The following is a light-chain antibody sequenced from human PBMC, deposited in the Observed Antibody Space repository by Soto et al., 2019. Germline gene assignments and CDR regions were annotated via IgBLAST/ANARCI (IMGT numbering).Light chain of an antibody. CDR1: QSVSNK. J-gene: IGKJ4*01. V-gene: IGKV3D-15*01. Sequence: EIVLTQSPATLSVSPGERVTLSCRASQSVSNKLAWYQQKPGQAPRLLISDTSTRATGIPARFSGSESGTEFTLTVSSLQSEDFALYFCHQYDHWPLTFGGGTKVDMK. CDR2: DTS. CDR3: HQYDHWPLT.